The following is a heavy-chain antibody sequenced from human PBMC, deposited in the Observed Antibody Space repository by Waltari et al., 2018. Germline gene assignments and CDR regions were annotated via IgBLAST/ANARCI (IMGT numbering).Heavy chain of an antibody. Sequence: QVQLVQSGAEVKKPGSSVKVSCKASGGTFSSYAISWVRQAPGQGLEWMGRIIPICGTANYAQKFQGRVTITADKSTSTADMELSSLRSEDTAVYYCARTYSSSWYRFTPLRYGMDVWGQGTTVTVSS. J-gene: IGHJ6*02. CDR1: GGTFSSYA. CDR2: IIPICGTA. CDR3: ARTYSSSWYRFTPLRYGMDV. D-gene: IGHD6-13*01. V-gene: IGHV1-69*08.